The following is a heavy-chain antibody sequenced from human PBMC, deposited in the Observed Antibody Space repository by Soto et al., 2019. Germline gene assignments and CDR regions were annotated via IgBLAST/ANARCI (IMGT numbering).Heavy chain of an antibody. Sequence: SETLSLTCAVSSGSISSSNWWSWVRQPPGKGLEWIGEIYHSGSTNYNPSLKSRVTISVDKSKNQFSLKLISVTAADTAVYYCARVQSSGYSGYDYFDYWGQGTLVTVSS. D-gene: IGHD5-12*01. V-gene: IGHV4-4*02. CDR3: ARVQSSGYSGYDYFDY. CDR1: SGSISSSNW. CDR2: IYHSGST. J-gene: IGHJ4*02.